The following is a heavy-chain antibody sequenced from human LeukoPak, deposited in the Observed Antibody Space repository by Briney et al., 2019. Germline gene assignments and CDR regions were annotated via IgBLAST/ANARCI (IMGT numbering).Heavy chain of an antibody. CDR2: IYHSGST. V-gene: IGHV4-38-2*01. D-gene: IGHD2-2*01. CDR3: ARGRDIVVVPDY. CDR1: GYSISSGYY. Sequence: SETLSLTCAVSGYSISSGYYWGWIRQPPGKGLEWIGSIYHSGSTYYNPSLKSRVTISVDTSKNQFSLKLSFVTAADTAVYYCARGRDIVVVPDYWGQGTLVTVSS. J-gene: IGHJ4*02.